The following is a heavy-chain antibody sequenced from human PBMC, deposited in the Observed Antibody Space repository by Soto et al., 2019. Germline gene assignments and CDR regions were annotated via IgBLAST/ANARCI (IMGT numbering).Heavy chain of an antibody. Sequence: QITLKGSGPTLVKPTQTLTLTCTFSGFPLSTSGVGVGWIRQPPGKTLEWLARIYWDDDKRYSPSLQSRLTITKDTCKSQVVLTMTNMDPVDTATYYCAHRSVVPAALFDYWGQGTLVTVSS. J-gene: IGHJ4*02. CDR1: GFPLSTSGVG. CDR3: AHRSVVPAALFDY. D-gene: IGHD2-2*01. CDR2: IYWDDDK. V-gene: IGHV2-5*02.